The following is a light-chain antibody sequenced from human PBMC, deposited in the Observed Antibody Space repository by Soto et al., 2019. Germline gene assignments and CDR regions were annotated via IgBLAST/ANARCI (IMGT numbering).Light chain of an antibody. J-gene: IGKJ4*01. CDR1: QGINSY. V-gene: IGKV1-8*01. CDR2: EAS. CDR3: QQTRSYPST. Sequence: IRRAHSPSSFSASTGDIVTITFRASQGINSYLAWYQQKPGKVPQLLIYEASILQSGVPSRFSGSGSGTDFTLTISSLQAEDFATYYCQQTRSYPSTFGGGTKVDIK.